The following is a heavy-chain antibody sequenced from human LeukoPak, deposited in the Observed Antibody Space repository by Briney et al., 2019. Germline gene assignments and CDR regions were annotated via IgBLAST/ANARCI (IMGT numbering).Heavy chain of an antibody. CDR3: ERAIVGDTIFDY. D-gene: IGHD1-26*01. CDR2: ISRTRGGT. Sequence: EASVKLSFTSSGYTFTGYYMHWVRQAPGQGREWMGWISRTRGGTNYAQRFQGTVTMTRDTSIRTASTEISRLRSDDTGVYYCERAIVGDTIFDYWGQGTLVTVSS. J-gene: IGHJ4*02. CDR1: GYTFTGYY. V-gene: IGHV1-2*02.